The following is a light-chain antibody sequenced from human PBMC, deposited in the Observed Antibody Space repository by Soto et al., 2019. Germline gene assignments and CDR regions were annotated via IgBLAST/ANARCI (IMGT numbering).Light chain of an antibody. Sequence: QSALTQPPSASGSPGQSVTISCTGTSSDVGGYKYVSWYQQHRGKAPKLMIYEVSERPSGVPDRFSGSKSGNTASLTVSGLKDEDEADYYCSASAGSSTLFGGGTKLTVL. CDR1: SSDVGGYKY. CDR2: EVS. J-gene: IGLJ2*01. CDR3: SASAGSSTL. V-gene: IGLV2-8*01.